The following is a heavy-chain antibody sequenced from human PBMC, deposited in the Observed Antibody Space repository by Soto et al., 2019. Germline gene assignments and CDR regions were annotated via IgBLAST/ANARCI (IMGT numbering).Heavy chain of an antibody. CDR3: TTGIVVVHYYYGMDV. J-gene: IGHJ6*02. D-gene: IGHD2-2*01. CDR1: RFTFSNAW. Sequence: EVQLVESGGGLVKPGGSLRLSCAASRFTFSNAWMSWVRQAPGKGLEWVGRIKSKTDGGTTDYAAPVKGRFTISRDDSKNTLYLQMNSLKTEDTAVYYCTTGIVVVHYYYGMDVWGQGTTVTVSS. V-gene: IGHV3-15*01. CDR2: IKSKTDGGTT.